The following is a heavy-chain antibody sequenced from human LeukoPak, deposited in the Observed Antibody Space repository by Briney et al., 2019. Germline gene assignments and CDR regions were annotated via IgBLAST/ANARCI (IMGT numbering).Heavy chain of an antibody. CDR3: ARHFRGRSYGFVY. CDR2: IYYSGST. J-gene: IGHJ4*02. CDR1: GGSISSYY. Sequence: SETLSLTCTVSGGSISSYYWSWIRQPPGKGLEWIGYIYYSGSTNYNPSLKSRVTISVDTSKNRFSLKLSSVTAADTAVYYCARHFRGRSYGFVYWGQGTLVTVSS. D-gene: IGHD5-18*01. V-gene: IGHV4-59*08.